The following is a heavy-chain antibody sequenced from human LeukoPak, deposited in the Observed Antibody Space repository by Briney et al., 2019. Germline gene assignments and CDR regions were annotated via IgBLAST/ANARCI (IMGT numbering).Heavy chain of an antibody. V-gene: IGHV4-4*07. Sequence: SDTLSLTCSVSGVSVTNYYWRWGRQPAGKRLEWIGRNYPTGDTIYNPSLKRRVTMSVDMSKNNLSLKLTSVTAADAAVYYCARDLTARGSFDYWGQGILVSVSS. CDR1: GVSVTNYY. D-gene: IGHD3-16*01. CDR2: NYPTGDT. CDR3: ARDLTARGSFDY. J-gene: IGHJ4*02.